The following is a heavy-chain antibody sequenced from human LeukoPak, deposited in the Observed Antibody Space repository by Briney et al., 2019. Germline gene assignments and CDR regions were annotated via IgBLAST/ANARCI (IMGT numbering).Heavy chain of an antibody. V-gene: IGHV4-59*08. J-gene: IGHJ6*03. CDR2: IYYCGNT. D-gene: IGHD2-2*01. Sequence: SETLSLTCTVSGGSIGSYYWTWIRQPPAEGLEWNGYIYYCGNTDYHPSLKSRVTLSADSSKNQLSLKLTSVTAADTALYYCVRQGVGVPTDRLMSYQYMAVWGKGTTVTVSS. CDR1: GGSIGSYY. CDR3: VRQGVGVPTDRLMSYQYMAV.